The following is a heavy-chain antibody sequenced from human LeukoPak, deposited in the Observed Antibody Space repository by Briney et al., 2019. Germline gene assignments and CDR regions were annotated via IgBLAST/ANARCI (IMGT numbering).Heavy chain of an antibody. V-gene: IGHV3-15*07. CDR2: IKSKTDGGTT. CDR3: TTTSYYYDSSGYYVNDY. CDR1: GFTFSNAW. D-gene: IGHD3-22*01. Sequence: GGSLRLSCAASGFTFSNAWMNWVRQAPGKGLEWVGRIKSKTDGGTTDYAAPVEGRFTISRDDSKNTLYLQMNSLKTEDTAVYYCTTTSYYYDSSGYYVNDYWGQGTLVTVSS. J-gene: IGHJ4*02.